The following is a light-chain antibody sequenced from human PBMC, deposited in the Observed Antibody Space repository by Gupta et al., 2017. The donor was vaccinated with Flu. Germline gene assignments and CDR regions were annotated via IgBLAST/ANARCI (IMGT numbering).Light chain of an antibody. CDR1: QSISSY. V-gene: IGKV1-39*01. CDR3: QQSDSTPYT. J-gene: IGKJ2*01. Sequence: DIQMTQSPSSLSASVGDRVTITCRSSQSISSYLNWYQQKPGKAPKLLIYAASSLQSGVPPRFSGSGSGTDFTLTVSTLQPEDFATYFCQQSDSTPYTFGLGTKLEIK. CDR2: AAS.